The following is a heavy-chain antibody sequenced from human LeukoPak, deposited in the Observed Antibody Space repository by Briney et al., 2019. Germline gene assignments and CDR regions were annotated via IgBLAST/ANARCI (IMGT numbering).Heavy chain of an antibody. Sequence: SETLSLTCTVSGYSISSGYYWGWIRQPPGKGLEWIGSIYYSGSTYYNPSLKSRVTISVDTSKNQFSLKLSSVTAADTAVYYCARDQGYYGSGRLYYYGMDVWGQGTTVTVSS. CDR2: IYYSGST. V-gene: IGHV4-38-2*02. D-gene: IGHD3-10*01. CDR3: ARDQGYYGSGRLYYYGMDV. CDR1: GYSISSGYY. J-gene: IGHJ6*02.